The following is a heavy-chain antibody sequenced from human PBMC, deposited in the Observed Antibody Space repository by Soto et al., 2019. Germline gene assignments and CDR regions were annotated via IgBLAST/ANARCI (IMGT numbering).Heavy chain of an antibody. CDR3: VHESGELGYCSGGSCPVDY. Sequence: QVQLVQSGAEVKKPGASVKVSCKASGYTFTSYDINWVRQATGQGLEWMGWMNPNSGNTGYAQKFQGRVTMTRNTSISTAYMELSSLRSEDTAVYYCVHESGELGYCSGGSCPVDYWGQGTLVTVSS. CDR2: MNPNSGNT. CDR1: GYTFTSYD. V-gene: IGHV1-8*01. D-gene: IGHD2-15*01. J-gene: IGHJ4*02.